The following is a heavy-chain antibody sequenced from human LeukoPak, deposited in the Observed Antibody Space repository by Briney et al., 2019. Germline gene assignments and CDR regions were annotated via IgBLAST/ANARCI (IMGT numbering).Heavy chain of an antibody. Sequence: GRSLRLSCAASGFTFSSYGMHWVRQAPGKGLEWVAVIWYDGSNKYYADSVKGRFTISRDNSKNTLYLQMNSLRAEDTAVYYCARVGIDYGDYEDYYGMDVWGQGTTVTVSS. J-gene: IGHJ6*02. D-gene: IGHD4-17*01. CDR1: GFTFSSYG. CDR2: IWYDGSNK. CDR3: ARVGIDYGDYEDYYGMDV. V-gene: IGHV3-33*01.